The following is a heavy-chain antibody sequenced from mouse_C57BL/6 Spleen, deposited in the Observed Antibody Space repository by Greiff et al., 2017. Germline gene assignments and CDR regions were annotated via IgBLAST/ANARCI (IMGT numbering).Heavy chain of an antibody. CDR3: ARGDYDVYWDFEG. J-gene: IGHJ1*03. CDR2: IYPGDGDT. Sequence: VKVVESGAELVKPGASVKISCKASGYAFSSYWMNWVKQRPGKGLEWIGQIYPGDGDTNYNGKFKGKATLTADKSSSTAYMQLSSLTSEDSAVYFCARGDYDVYWDFEGWGTGTTVTVAS. CDR1: GYAFSSYW. D-gene: IGHD2-4*01. V-gene: IGHV1-80*01.